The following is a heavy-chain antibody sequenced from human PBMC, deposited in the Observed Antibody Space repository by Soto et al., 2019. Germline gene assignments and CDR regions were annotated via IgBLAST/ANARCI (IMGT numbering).Heavy chain of an antibody. CDR3: ARDKGDGWGGDYGY. CDR2: ISAYNGNT. CDR1: GYTFTSYG. Sequence: QVQLVQSGAEVKKPGASVKVSCKASGYTFTSYGISWVRQAPGQGLEWMGWISAYNGNTNYAQKLQGRVTMTTDPTTSTADMELRGLRSDDTAVYYGARDKGDGWGGDYGYWGQGTMVTVSS. D-gene: IGHD3-10*01. J-gene: IGHJ4*02. V-gene: IGHV1-18*01.